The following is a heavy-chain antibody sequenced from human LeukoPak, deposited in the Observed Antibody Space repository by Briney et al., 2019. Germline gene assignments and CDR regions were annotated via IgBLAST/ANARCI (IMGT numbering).Heavy chain of an antibody. J-gene: IGHJ3*02. Sequence: ASVKVSCKASGYTFTSYGISWVRQAPGQGLEWMGWISAYNGNTNYAQKLQGRVTMTTDTSTSTAYIELRSLRSDDTAVYYCARDKNERGYSYGSDAFDIWGQGTMVTVSS. CDR2: ISAYNGNT. CDR1: GYTFTSYG. V-gene: IGHV1-18*01. CDR3: ARDKNERGYSYGSDAFDI. D-gene: IGHD5-18*01.